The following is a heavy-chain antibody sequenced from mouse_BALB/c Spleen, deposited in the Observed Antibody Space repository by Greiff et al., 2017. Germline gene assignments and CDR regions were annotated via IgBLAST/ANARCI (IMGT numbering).Heavy chain of an antibody. CDR3: ARGSYDGDFDY. D-gene: IGHD2-3*01. J-gene: IGHJ2*01. CDR1: GFTFSSFG. Sequence: EVMLVESGGGLVQPGGSRKLSCAASGFTFSSFGMHWVRQAPEKGLEWVAYISSGSSTIYYADTVKGRFTISRDNPKNTLFLQMTSLRSEDTAMYYCARGSYDGDFDYWGQGTTLTVSS. CDR2: ISSGSSTI. V-gene: IGHV5-17*02.